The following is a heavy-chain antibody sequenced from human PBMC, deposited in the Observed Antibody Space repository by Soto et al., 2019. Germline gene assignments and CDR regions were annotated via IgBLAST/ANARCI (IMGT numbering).Heavy chain of an antibody. CDR2: IYNDGSRT. V-gene: IGHV3-74*01. CDR1: GFAFSSYW. D-gene: IGHD1-1*01. CDR3: ARDLSGDTTHYFAL. J-gene: IGHJ4*02. Sequence: PGGSLRLSCAASGFAFSSYWMHWVRQTPGKGPVWVSRIYNDGSRTAYADSVKGRFTISRNNAKNTMSLQMRSLTVEDTAVYYCARDLSGDTTHYFALWGQGDLVTVSS.